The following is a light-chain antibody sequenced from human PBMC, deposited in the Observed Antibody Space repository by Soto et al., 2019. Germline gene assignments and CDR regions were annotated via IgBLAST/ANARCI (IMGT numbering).Light chain of an antibody. V-gene: IGKV1D-13*01. CDR3: QQFNNYPLT. CDR1: QGISSA. Sequence: AIQLTQSPSSLSASVGDRVTITCRASQGISSALAWYQQKPGKAPKLLIYEASILQSGVPSRFSGSGSGTEFTLTISSLQPEDFATYYCQQFNNYPLTFGGGTKLEIK. CDR2: EAS. J-gene: IGKJ4*01.